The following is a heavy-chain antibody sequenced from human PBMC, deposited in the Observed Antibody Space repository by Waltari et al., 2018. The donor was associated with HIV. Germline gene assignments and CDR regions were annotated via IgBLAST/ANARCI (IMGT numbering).Heavy chain of an antibody. D-gene: IGHD2-8*01. V-gene: IGHV3-9*01. Sequence: EAQLVESGGGLVQPGGSLRLSCAVSGFSFDDYAMHWVRQAPGKGLEWVSGISWNSGYIGYGDSVKGRFTISRDNAKNSLYLQMNSLRVEDTALYYCAKDIQRLYRPRGAFDIWGQGTMVTVSS. CDR1: GFSFDDYA. J-gene: IGHJ3*02. CDR3: AKDIQRLYRPRGAFDI. CDR2: ISWNSGYI.